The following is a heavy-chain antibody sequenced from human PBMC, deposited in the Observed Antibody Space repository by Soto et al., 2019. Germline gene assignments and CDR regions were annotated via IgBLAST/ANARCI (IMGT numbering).Heavy chain of an antibody. J-gene: IGHJ4*02. CDR1: GYTFTNYG. CDR3: AKDAGSTEYFLAS. Sequence: ASVKVSCKASGYTFTNYGITWVRQAPGQGLEWVAWISPNSGNTSYAQNLQGRVTMTRNTSISTAYMELSSLRSEDTAVYYCAKDAGSTEYFLASWGQGTLVTVSS. D-gene: IGHD2-2*01. CDR2: ISPNSGNT. V-gene: IGHV1-8*01.